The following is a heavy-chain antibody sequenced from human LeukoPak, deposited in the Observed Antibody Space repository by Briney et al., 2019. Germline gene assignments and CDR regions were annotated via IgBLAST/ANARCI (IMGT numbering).Heavy chain of an antibody. J-gene: IGHJ3*02. Sequence: ASVKVSCKASGYTFTSYGISWVRQAPGQGLEWMGRINPNNGGTNYAQKLQGRVTMTRGMSMSTAYMELSRLRFDDTAVYYCAGEDNSSGYRPFDIWGQGTMVTVPS. CDR1: GYTFTSYG. CDR2: INPNNGGT. CDR3: AGEDNSSGYRPFDI. D-gene: IGHD3-22*01. V-gene: IGHV1-2*06.